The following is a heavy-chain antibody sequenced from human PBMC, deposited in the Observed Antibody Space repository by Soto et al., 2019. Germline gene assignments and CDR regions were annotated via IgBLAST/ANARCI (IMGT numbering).Heavy chain of an antibody. V-gene: IGHV5-51*01. Sequence: GESLKISCKGSGYSFSSYWIVWVRQMPGKGLEWMGTIYPGDSDTRYSPSFQGQVTISADKSISTACLQWNSLKASDTAMYFCARNKGYCSSISCYGMDVWGQGAAVTVSS. CDR3: ARNKGYCSSISCYGMDV. CDR1: GYSFSSYW. J-gene: IGHJ6*02. D-gene: IGHD2-2*01. CDR2: IYPGDSDT.